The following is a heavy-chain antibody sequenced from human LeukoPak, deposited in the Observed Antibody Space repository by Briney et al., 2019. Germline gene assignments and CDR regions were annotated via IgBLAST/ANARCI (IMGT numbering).Heavy chain of an antibody. V-gene: IGHV3-23*01. Sequence: GGSLRLLHAPSGFTFSSYAVGWVRHAPGEGMGWVSAISGSGGSTYYAVSVKGRFTISRDNAKNSLYLQMNSLRAEDTAVYYCAREPTYSSRWYTSCDYWGQGTLVTVSS. CDR2: ISGSGGST. CDR3: AREPTYSSRWYTSCDY. D-gene: IGHD6-13*01. J-gene: IGHJ4*02. CDR1: GFTFSSYA.